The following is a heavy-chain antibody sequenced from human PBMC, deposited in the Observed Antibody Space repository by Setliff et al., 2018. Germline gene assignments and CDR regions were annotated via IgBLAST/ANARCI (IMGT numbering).Heavy chain of an antibody. J-gene: IGHJ6*03. D-gene: IGHD1-26*01. V-gene: IGHV4-4*08. Sequence: SETLSLTCTVSGGSISSYYWIWIRQPPGKGLEWIGCIYSSGRTNYNPSLKSRVTLSVDTSNNQFSLKVSSVTAADTAVYYCARAPPNRYSGSYEYFYMDVWGKGTTVTVS. CDR3: ARAPPNRYSGSYEYFYMDV. CDR1: GGSISSYY. CDR2: IYSSGRT.